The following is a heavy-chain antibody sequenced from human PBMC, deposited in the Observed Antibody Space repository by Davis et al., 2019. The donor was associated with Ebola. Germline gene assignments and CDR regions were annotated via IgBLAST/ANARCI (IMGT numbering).Heavy chain of an antibody. Sequence: PGGSLRLSCAASGFSFSNYGMHWVRQAPGKGLEWVAFIRSDGSNKYYADSLKGRFTISRDNSKNTLYLQMNSLRAEDTALYYCAKDKTTVTQYWYFDLWGRGTLVTVSS. CDR3: AKDKTTVTQYWYFDL. CDR2: IRSDGSNK. V-gene: IGHV3-30*02. D-gene: IGHD4-17*01. CDR1: GFSFSNYG. J-gene: IGHJ2*01.